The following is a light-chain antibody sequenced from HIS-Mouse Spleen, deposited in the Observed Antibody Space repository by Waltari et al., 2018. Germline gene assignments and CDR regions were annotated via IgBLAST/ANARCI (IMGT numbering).Light chain of an antibody. V-gene: IGKV1-33*01. CDR2: DES. Sequence: DIQMTQSPSSLSASVGDRVTITCQASQDISNYLNWYQQKPGKAPKLLIYDESNLETGVPSRFSGSGSVTDFTFTISSLQPEDIATYYCQQYDNLHRLTFGPGTKVDIK. J-gene: IGKJ3*01. CDR1: QDISNY. CDR3: QQYDNLHRLT.